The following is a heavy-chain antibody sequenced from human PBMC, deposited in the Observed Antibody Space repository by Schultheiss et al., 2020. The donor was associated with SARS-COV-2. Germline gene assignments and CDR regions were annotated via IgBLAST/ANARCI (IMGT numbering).Heavy chain of an antibody. Sequence: GESLKISCTASGFTFGDYAMSWVRQAPGKGLEWVSAISSSGGTTYYADSVKGRFTISRDNSKNTLYLQMNSLRAEDTAVYYCAKDRATTGTSSALDYYYYGMDVWGQGTTVTVSS. D-gene: IGHD1-1*01. J-gene: IGHJ6*02. CDR3: AKDRATTGTSSALDYYYYGMDV. V-gene: IGHV3-23*01. CDR1: GFTFGDYA. CDR2: ISSSGGTT.